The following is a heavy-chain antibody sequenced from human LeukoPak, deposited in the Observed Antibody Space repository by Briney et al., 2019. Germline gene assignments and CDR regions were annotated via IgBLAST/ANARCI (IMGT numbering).Heavy chain of an antibody. CDR2: IRSKAYGGTT. Sequence: GGSLRLSCTASGFTFGDYAMSWFRQAPGKGLEWVGFIRSKAYGGTTEYAASVKGRFTISRDDSKSIAYRQMNSLKTEDTAVYYCTEGLSGYDIGFLNYWGQGTLVTVSS. CDR1: GFTFGDYA. V-gene: IGHV3-49*03. CDR3: TEGLSGYDIGFLNY. D-gene: IGHD5-12*01. J-gene: IGHJ4*02.